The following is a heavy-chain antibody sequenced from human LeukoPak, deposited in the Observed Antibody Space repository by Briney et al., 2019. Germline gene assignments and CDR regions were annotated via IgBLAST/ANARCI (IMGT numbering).Heavy chain of an antibody. CDR1: GFTFSSYE. D-gene: IGHD3-9*01. Sequence: PGRSLRLSCAASGFTFSSYEMNWVRQAPGQGLEWVSYISSSGSTIYYADSVKGRFTISRDNAKNSLYLQMNSLRAEDTAVYYCARVNDILTGGVFDYWGQGTLVTVSS. V-gene: IGHV3-48*03. J-gene: IGHJ4*02. CDR2: ISSSGSTI. CDR3: ARVNDILTGGVFDY.